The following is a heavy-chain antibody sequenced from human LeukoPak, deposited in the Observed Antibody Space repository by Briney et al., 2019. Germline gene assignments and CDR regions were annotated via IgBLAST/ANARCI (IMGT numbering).Heavy chain of an antibody. J-gene: IGHJ1*01. CDR1: GFTFSSYA. D-gene: IGHD4-11*01. CDR2: ISGSGGST. CDR3: AKTRIVNSIYEYFQH. V-gene: IGHV3-23*01. Sequence: GGSLRLSCAASGFTFSSYAMSWVRQAPGKGLEWVSAISGSGGSTYYADSVKGRFTISRDNSKNTLYLQMNSLRAEDMAVYYCAKTRIVNSIYEYFQHWGQGTLVTVSS.